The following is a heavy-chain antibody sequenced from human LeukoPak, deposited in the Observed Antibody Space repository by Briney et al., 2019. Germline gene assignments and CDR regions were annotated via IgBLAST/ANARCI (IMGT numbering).Heavy chain of an antibody. CDR3: AKTVAGFDASDI. Sequence: ASVKVSCKASGYTFTSYGISWVRQAPGQGLEWMGWIGAYNGNTNYAQKLQGRVTMTTDTSTSTAYMELRSLRSDDTAVYYCAKTVAGFDASDIWGQGTMVTVSS. V-gene: IGHV1-18*01. D-gene: IGHD6-19*01. J-gene: IGHJ3*02. CDR2: IGAYNGNT. CDR1: GYTFTSYG.